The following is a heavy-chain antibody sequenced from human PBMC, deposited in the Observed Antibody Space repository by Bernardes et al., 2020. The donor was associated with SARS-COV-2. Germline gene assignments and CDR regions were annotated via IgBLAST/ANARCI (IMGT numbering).Heavy chain of an antibody. CDR2: ISGRGGST. D-gene: IGHD2-2*01. J-gene: IGHJ4*02. V-gene: IGHV3-23*01. CDR1: GFTFSSYA. CDR3: AKDDIVVVPAATPPGY. Sequence: GGSLKLSCAASGFTFSSYAMSWFRQAPGKGLEWVSAISGRGGSTYYADSLKGRFTIPRDNSKNTLYLQMNSLKDEDTAVNYCAKDDIVVVPAATPPGYWGQGTLVTVSS.